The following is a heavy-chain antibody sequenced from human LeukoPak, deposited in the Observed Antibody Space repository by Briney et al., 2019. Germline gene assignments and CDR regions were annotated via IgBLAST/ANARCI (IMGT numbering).Heavy chain of an antibody. Sequence: SVTVSCKASGGTFSSYAISWVRQAPGQGLEWMGGIIPIFGTANYAQKFQGRVTITTDESTSTAYMELSSLRSEDTAVYYCARARYCSSTSCYRGGYYFDYWGQGTLVTVSS. CDR1: GGTFSSYA. CDR2: IIPIFGTA. D-gene: IGHD2-2*01. CDR3: ARARYCSSTSCYRGGYYFDY. J-gene: IGHJ4*02. V-gene: IGHV1-69*05.